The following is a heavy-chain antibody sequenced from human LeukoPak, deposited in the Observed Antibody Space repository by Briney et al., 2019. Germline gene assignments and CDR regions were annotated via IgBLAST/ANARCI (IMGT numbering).Heavy chain of an antibody. D-gene: IGHD3-10*01. CDR1: GGSISSSSYY. J-gene: IGHJ4*02. CDR3: ASLRDDYGSGIYPDY. CDR2: IYYSGST. Sequence: SETLSLTCTVSGGSISSSSYYWGWIRQPPGKGLEWIGSIYYSGSTYYNPSLKSRVTISVDTSKNQFSLKLSSVTAADTAVYYCASLRDDYGSGIYPDYWGQGTLVTVSS. V-gene: IGHV4-39*01.